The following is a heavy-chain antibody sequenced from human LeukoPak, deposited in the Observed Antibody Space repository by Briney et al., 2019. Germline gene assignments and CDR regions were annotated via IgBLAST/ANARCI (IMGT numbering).Heavy chain of an antibody. CDR1: GGSISSGSAF. Sequence: PSETLSLTCTVSGGSISSGSAFWGWIRQPPGKGLELRGTIYYSGSTYYNPSLKSRVTTSVDTSKNHFPLKLSSVTAADTAVYYCARHVGGSRYYDFWSGYYSDFWGQGTLVTVSS. CDR3: ARHVGGSRYYDFWSGYYSDF. J-gene: IGHJ4*02. CDR2: IYYSGST. D-gene: IGHD3-3*01. V-gene: IGHV4-39*01.